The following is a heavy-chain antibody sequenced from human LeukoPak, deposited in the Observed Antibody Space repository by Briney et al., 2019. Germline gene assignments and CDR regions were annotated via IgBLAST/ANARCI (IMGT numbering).Heavy chain of an antibody. V-gene: IGHV3-21*01. CDR2: ISSSSSYI. Sequence: GGSLRLSCAASGFTFDDYAMHWVRQAPGKGLEWVSSISSSSSYIYYADSVKGRFIISRDNAKNSLYLQMNSLRAEDTAVYYCARQEYGDYYYYYGMDVWGQGTTVTVSS. CDR3: ARQEYGDYYYYYGMDV. CDR1: GFTFDDYA. D-gene: IGHD4-17*01. J-gene: IGHJ6*02.